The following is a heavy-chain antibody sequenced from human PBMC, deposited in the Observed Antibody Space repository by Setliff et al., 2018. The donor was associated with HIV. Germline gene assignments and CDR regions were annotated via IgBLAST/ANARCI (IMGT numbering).Heavy chain of an antibody. CDR1: GGSITGHY. CDR2: INYSGSS. D-gene: IGHD3-3*01. Sequence: SETLSLTCTVSGGSITGHYWSWIRQPPGKGLEWIGYINYSGSSNYNPSLKSRVSISLDTSKKQVSLKLNSVTAADTAVYYCARGLSIFGVATPGFYSFMDVWGKGSTVTVSS. V-gene: IGHV4-59*11. J-gene: IGHJ6*03. CDR3: ARGLSIFGVATPGFYSFMDV.